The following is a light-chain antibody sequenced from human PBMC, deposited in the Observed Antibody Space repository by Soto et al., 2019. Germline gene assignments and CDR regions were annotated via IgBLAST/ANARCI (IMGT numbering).Light chain of an antibody. V-gene: IGKV3-20*01. CDR2: GSS. CDR3: QQYGSPFPYT. CDR1: QTVTSNY. J-gene: IGKJ2*01. Sequence: EIVLTQSPCTLSLSPGERATLSCRASQTVTSNYLAWFQQKPGQAPMLLIFGSSNRATGIPDRFSGSGSGTDFTLTISRLEPEDFALYHCQQYGSPFPYTFGQGTKLEIK.